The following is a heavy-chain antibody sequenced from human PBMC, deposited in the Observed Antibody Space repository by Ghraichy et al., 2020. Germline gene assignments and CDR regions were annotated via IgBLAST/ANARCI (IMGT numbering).Heavy chain of an antibody. V-gene: IGHV3-30-3*01. CDR1: GFSFSSYA. D-gene: IGHD2-21*02. Sequence: GGSLRLSCAASGFSFSSYAMHWVRQAPGKGLEWVAVILYDGNNKYYADSVRGRFTISRDNSKNTMYLQINSLRPEDTAVYYCTRIAWSCCDDCSTPDYWGQGTLVTVSS. CDR3: TRIAWSCCDDCSTPDY. J-gene: IGHJ4*02. CDR2: ILYDGNNK.